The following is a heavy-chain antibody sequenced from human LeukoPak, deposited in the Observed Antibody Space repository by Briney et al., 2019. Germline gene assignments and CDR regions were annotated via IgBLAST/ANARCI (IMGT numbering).Heavy chain of an antibody. J-gene: IGHJ4*02. CDR2: INHSGST. D-gene: IGHD1-26*01. Sequence: SETLSLTCAVYGGSFSGYYWSWIRQPPGKGLEWIGEINHSGSTNYNPSLKSRVTISVDTSKNQFSLKLSSVTAADTAVYYCARVGRGAAFDYWGQGTLVTVSS. CDR1: GGSFSGYY. CDR3: ARVGRGAAFDY. V-gene: IGHV4-34*01.